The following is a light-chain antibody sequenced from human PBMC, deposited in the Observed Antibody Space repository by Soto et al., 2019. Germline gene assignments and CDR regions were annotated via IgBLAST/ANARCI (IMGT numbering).Light chain of an antibody. CDR2: GAS. V-gene: IGKV3-20*01. CDR3: QHYGSSPPMYT. J-gene: IGKJ2*01. Sequence: DIVLTQSPGTLSLSLGERATISCRASQSVSSSYFTWHQQKPGQATRLLIYGASTRASGIPDRISGSGSGTDVALTISRRELEDFGVYYCQHYGSSPPMYTFGQGTKLEIK. CDR1: QSVSSSY.